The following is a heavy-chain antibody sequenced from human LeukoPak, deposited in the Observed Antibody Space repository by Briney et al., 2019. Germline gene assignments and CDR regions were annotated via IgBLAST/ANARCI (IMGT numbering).Heavy chain of an antibody. CDR1: GIIFGNNY. V-gene: IGHV3-66*04. CDR3: ARLKTTSDSDWFDA. J-gene: IGHJ5*02. Sequence: PGESLSLSCVVSGIIFGNNYMSWLRRAPGKGLEWVSVLYDVGTTYYAESVKGRVTISRDNTKNTLYLQMNGLRVEDTAVYYCARLKTTSDSDWFDAWGQGTLVTVSS. CDR2: LYDVGTT. D-gene: IGHD1-1*01.